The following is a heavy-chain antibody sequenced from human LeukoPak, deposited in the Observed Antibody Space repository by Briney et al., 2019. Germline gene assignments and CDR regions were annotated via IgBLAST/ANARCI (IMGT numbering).Heavy chain of an antibody. V-gene: IGHV1-69*05. CDR1: GGTFISYA. Sequence: SVKVSCKASGGTFISYAISWVRQAPGQGLEWMGGIIPIFGTANYAQKFQGRVTITTDESTSTAYMELSSLRSEDTAVYYCARGGVVVAGYFDYWGQGTLVTVSS. CDR3: ARGGVVVAGYFDY. J-gene: IGHJ4*02. D-gene: IGHD6-19*01. CDR2: IIPIFGTA.